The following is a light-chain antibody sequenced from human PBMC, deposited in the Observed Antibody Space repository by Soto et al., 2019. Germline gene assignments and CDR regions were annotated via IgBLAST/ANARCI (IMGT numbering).Light chain of an antibody. CDR3: QSYDSSLRDWV. J-gene: IGLJ3*02. CDR1: SSNIGSGYD. V-gene: IGLV1-40*01. CDR2: GNN. Sequence: QAVVTQPPSVSGAPGQRVTISCTGSSSNIGSGYDGHWYQQLPGTAPKLLIYGNNNRPSGVPDRFSVSKSGTSAALAITGLQAEDEADYYCQSYDSSLRDWVFGGGTQLTVL.